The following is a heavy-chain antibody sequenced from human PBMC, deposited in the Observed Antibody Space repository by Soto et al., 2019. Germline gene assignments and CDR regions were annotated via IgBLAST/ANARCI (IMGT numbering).Heavy chain of an antibody. CDR3: ARDGIAAAGTWGSAHYYGMDV. CDR1: GFTFSSYG. V-gene: IGHV3-30*03. D-gene: IGHD6-13*01. Sequence: QVQLVESGGGVVQPGRSLRLSCAASGFTFSSYGMHWVRQAPGKGLEWVAVISYDGSNKYYADSVKGRFTISRDNSKNTLDLQMNSLRAEDTAVYYCARDGIAAAGTWGSAHYYGMDVWGQGTTVTVSS. CDR2: ISYDGSNK. J-gene: IGHJ6*02.